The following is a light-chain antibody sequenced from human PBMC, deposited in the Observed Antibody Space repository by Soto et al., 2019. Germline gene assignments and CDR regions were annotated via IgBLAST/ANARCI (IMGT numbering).Light chain of an antibody. Sequence: QSALTQPASVSGSHGQSITISCTGTSSDVGGYNYVSWYQQHPGEAPKLMIYDVSNRPSGVSNRFSGSKSGSTASLTISGLQAEDEADYYCTCTSYTSSITYVFGTGTKVTVL. J-gene: IGLJ1*01. CDR2: DVS. V-gene: IGLV2-14*01. CDR1: SSDVGGYNY. CDR3: TSYTSSITYV.